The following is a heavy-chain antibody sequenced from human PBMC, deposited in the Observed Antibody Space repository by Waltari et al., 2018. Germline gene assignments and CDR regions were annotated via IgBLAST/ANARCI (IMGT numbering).Heavy chain of an antibody. V-gene: IGHV1-2*04. CDR1: GYTFTGYY. J-gene: IGHJ3*02. D-gene: IGHD3-22*01. CDR3: AILTYYYDSSGYDAFDI. Sequence: QVQLVQSGAEVKKPGASVKVSCKASGYTFTGYYMHWVRQAPGQGLEWMGWSNPNSGGTSYAQKVQGWVTMTRDTSISTAYMELSRLRSDDTAVYYCAILTYYYDSSGYDAFDIWGQGTMVTVSS. CDR2: SNPNSGGT.